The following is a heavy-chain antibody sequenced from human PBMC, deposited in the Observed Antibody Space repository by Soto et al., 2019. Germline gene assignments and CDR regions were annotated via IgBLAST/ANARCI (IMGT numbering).Heavy chain of an antibody. J-gene: IGHJ4*02. Sequence: PGGSLRLSCAACGFTFSSYAMHWVRQAPGKGLEWVAVISYDGSNKYYADSVKSRFTISRDNSKNTLYLQMNSLRAEDTAVYYCARDREIVVVIGGGFDYWGQGTLVTVSS. CDR3: ARDREIVVVIGGGFDY. CDR1: GFTFSSYA. CDR2: ISYDGSNK. V-gene: IGHV3-30-3*01. D-gene: IGHD3-22*01.